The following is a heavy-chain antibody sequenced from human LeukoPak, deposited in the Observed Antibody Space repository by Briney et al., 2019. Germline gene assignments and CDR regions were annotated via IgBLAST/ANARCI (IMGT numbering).Heavy chain of an antibody. V-gene: IGHV3-30-3*01. CDR1: GFTFSSYA. J-gene: IGHJ4*02. CDR2: ISYDGSNK. D-gene: IGHD2-8*02. CDR3: ASIYSSRTEFDY. Sequence: PGGSLRLSCAASGFTFSSYAMHWVRQAPGKGLEGVAVISYDGSNKYYADSVKGRFTISRDNSKNTLYLQMSSLRAEDTAVYYCASIYSSRTEFDYWGQGTLVTVSS.